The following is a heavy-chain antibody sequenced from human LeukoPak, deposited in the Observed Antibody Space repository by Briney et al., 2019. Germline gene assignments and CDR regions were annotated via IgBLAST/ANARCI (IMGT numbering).Heavy chain of an antibody. CDR2: IWYDGSKK. CDR3: ARDPGTVTYYFDY. Sequence: GGSLRLSCVASGFSFSNYGLHWVRQAPGKGLEWVAVIWYDGSKKYYADSVKGRFTISRDNSKNTLYPQMNGLRDEDTAVYYCARDPGTVTYYFDYWGQGTLVTVSS. J-gene: IGHJ4*02. V-gene: IGHV3-33*01. D-gene: IGHD4-11*01. CDR1: GFSFSNYG.